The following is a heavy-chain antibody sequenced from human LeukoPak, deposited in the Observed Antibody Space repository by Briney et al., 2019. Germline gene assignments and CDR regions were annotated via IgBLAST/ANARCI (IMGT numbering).Heavy chain of an antibody. CDR1: GGSVSSGSYY. CDR2: IYYSGST. D-gene: IGHD5-12*01. Sequence: SETLSLTRTVSGGSVSSGSYYWSWIRQPPGKGLEWIGYIYYSGSTNYNPSLKSRVTISVDTSKNQFSLKLSSVTAADTAVYYCARAEIVATIGDYWGQGTLVTVSS. CDR3: ARAEIVATIGDY. J-gene: IGHJ4*02. V-gene: IGHV4-61*01.